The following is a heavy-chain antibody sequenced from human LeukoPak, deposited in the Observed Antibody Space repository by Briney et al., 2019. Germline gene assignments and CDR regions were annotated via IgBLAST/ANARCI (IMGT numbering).Heavy chain of an antibody. Sequence: PGGSLRLSCAASGFTISTNYMSWVRQAPGKGLEWVSVMYTGGSTYYADSVKGRFTISRDNSKNTLYLQMNSLRAEDTAVYYCARGPNGGNFDYWGQGTLVTVSS. J-gene: IGHJ4*02. D-gene: IGHD4-23*01. CDR3: ARGPNGGNFDY. CDR2: MYTGGST. CDR1: GFTISTNY. V-gene: IGHV3-53*01.